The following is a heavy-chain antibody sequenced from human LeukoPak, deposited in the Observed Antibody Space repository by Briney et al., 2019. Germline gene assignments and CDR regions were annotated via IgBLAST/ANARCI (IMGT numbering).Heavy chain of an antibody. J-gene: IGHJ4*02. CDR1: GFTFSTYS. CDR2: ISSSSSTI. CDR3: ARGSTYYDSSGQVPFDY. D-gene: IGHD3-22*01. V-gene: IGHV3-48*01. Sequence: GGSLRLSCAASGFTFSTYSMNWVRQAPGKGLEWVSYISSSSSTIYYADSVKGRFTISRDNAKNSLYLQMNSLRAEDTAVCYCARGSTYYDSSGQVPFDYWGQGTLVTVSS.